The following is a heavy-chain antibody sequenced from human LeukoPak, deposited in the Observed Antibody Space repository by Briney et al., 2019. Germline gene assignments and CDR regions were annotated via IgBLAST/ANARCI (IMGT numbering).Heavy chain of an antibody. J-gene: IGHJ6*02. D-gene: IGHD3-22*01. Sequence: GRSLRLSCAASGSTFSSYAMHWVRQAPGKGLEWVAVISYDGSNKYYADSVKGRFTISRDNSKNTLYLQMNSLRAEDTAVYYCARDRYYYDSSGYTYYYYYYGMDVWGQGTTVTVSS. CDR3: ARDRYYYDSSGYTYYYYYYGMDV. V-gene: IGHV3-30-3*01. CDR2: ISYDGSNK. CDR1: GSTFSSYA.